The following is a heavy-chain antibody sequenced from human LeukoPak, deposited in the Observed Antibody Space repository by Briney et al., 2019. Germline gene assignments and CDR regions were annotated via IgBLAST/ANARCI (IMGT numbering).Heavy chain of an antibody. V-gene: IGHV3-48*03. CDR3: ARAGLLWFGELPGTDYYGMDV. J-gene: IGHJ6*04. Sequence: GGSLRLSCAASGFTFSSYEMNWVRQAPGKGLEWVSYISSSGSTIYYADSVKGRFTISRDNAKNSLYLQMNSLRAEDTAVYYCARAGLLWFGELPGTDYYGMDVWGKGTTVTVSS. D-gene: IGHD3-10*01. CDR2: ISSSGSTI. CDR1: GFTFSSYE.